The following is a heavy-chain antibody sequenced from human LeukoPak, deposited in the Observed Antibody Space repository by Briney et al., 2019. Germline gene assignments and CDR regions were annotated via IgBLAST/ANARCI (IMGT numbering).Heavy chain of an antibody. CDR3: AREAYCSSRYWFDP. V-gene: IGHV4-61*01. J-gene: IGHJ5*02. CDR1: GGSASSGSYY. CDR2: IYYSGST. Sequence: SETLSLTCTVSGGSASSGSYYWSWIRQPPGKGLEWIGYIYYSGSTNYNPSLKSRVTISVDTSKNQFSLKLSSVTAADTAMYYCAREAYCSSRYWFDPWGQGTLVTVSS. D-gene: IGHD6-13*01.